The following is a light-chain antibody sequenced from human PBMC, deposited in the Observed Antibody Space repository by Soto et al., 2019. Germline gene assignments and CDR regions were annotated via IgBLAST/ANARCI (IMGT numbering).Light chain of an antibody. Sequence: QSVLTQPPSASGSPGQSVTISCTGTSSDIGGYNSVSWYQQHPGKAPRLMIYEVNKRPSGVPDRFSGSKSGYTASLTVSGRQTEDEALYYCSSRAGIYHYLVFGGGTKVTVL. CDR3: SSRAGIYHYLV. J-gene: IGLJ3*02. CDR2: EVN. CDR1: SSDIGGYNS. V-gene: IGLV2-8*01.